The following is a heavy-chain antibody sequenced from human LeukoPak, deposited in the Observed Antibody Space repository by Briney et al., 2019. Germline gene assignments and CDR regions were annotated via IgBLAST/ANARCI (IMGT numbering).Heavy chain of an antibody. V-gene: IGHV3-11*05. Sequence: GGSLRLSCAASGFTFSDYYMSWIRQAPGKGLEWVSYIRGSSSNTKYADSVKGRFTISRDNAKNSLYLQMNSLRAEDTAVYYCARDSAHIVVVPAVIPPSLDNWFDPWGQGTLVTVSS. CDR1: GFTFSDYY. CDR3: ARDSAHIVVVPAVIPPSLDNWFDP. J-gene: IGHJ5*02. CDR2: IRGSSSNT. D-gene: IGHD2-2*01.